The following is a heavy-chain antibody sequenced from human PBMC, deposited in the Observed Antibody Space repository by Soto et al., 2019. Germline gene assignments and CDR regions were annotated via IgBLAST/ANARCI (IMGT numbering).Heavy chain of an antibody. CDR3: ARALYYYDNSGLAF. D-gene: IGHD3-22*01. V-gene: IGHV1-18*01. J-gene: IGHJ4*02. CDR1: GYTFTSYG. Sequence: QIHLEQSGPEVKKPGASVKVSCKASGYTFTSYGISWVRLAPGQGLEWMGWINIYGGGTNYAQKYQDRVTMTRDTSTNTVYLEMRSLTSDDTAIYYCARALYYYDNSGLAFWGQGTRGTVSS. CDR2: INIYGGGT.